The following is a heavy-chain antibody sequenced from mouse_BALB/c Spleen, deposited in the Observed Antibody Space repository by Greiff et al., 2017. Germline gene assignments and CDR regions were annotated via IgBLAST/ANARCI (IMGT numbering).Heavy chain of an antibody. D-gene: IGHD2-2*01. J-gene: IGHJ3*01. CDR2: ISNLAYSI. CDR3: ARDGGYGYLFAY. CDR1: GFTFSDYG. Sequence: EVQLVESGGGLVQPGGSRKLSCAASGFTFSDYGMAWVRQAPVKGPEWVAFISNLAYSIYYADTVTGRFTISRENAKNTLYLEMSSLRSEDTAMYYCARDGGYGYLFAYWGQGTLVTVSA. V-gene: IGHV5-15*02.